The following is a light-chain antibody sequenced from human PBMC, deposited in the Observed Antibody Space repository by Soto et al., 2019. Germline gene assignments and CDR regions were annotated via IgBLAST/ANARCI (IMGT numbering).Light chain of an antibody. V-gene: IGLV2-23*02. CDR3: FSYANRRWL. CDR1: SSDVGVTNL. CDR2: EVS. Sequence: QSALTQPASVSGSPGQSITISCTGSSSDVGVTNLVSWYQPQPGKAPKLIIYEVSQRPSAVSNRFSGSKSGNTASLTITGRQADDVGDYYLFSYANRRWLFGAGTKLTVL. J-gene: IGLJ3*02.